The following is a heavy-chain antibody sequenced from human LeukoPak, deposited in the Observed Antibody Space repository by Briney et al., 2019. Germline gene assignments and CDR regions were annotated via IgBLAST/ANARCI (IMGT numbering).Heavy chain of an antibody. V-gene: IGHV4-59*01. CDR2: IYYSGST. CDR1: GGSISNYY. J-gene: IGHJ4*02. D-gene: IGHD3-10*01. Sequence: SETLSLTCTVSGGSISNYYWSWIRQPPGKGLEWIGYIYYSGSTNYNPPLKSRVTISVDTSKNQFSLNLDSVTAADTAVYYCVRDRELNYWGQGTLVTVSS. CDR3: VRDRELNY.